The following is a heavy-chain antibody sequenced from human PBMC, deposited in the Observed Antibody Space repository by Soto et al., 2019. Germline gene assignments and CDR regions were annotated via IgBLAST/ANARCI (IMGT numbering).Heavy chain of an antibody. V-gene: IGHV3-23*01. CDR3: AKEAGYSSSWQFDY. J-gene: IGHJ4*02. CDR2: ISSSGGST. CDR1: GFTFTNYA. D-gene: IGHD6-13*01. Sequence: EVQLLESGGGLVQPGGSLRLSYAASGFTFTNYAMSWVRQAPGKGLEWVSTISSSGGSTYYADSVKGRFTISRDNSKKRLYLQMNSLSAEDTAVDYCAKEAGYSSSWQFDYWGQGTLVTVSS.